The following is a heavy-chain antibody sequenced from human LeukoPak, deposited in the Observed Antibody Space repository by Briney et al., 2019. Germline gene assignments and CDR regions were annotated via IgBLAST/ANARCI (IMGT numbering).Heavy chain of an antibody. CDR2: MNPNSGNT. V-gene: IGHV1-8*01. Sequence: ASVKVSCKASGYTFTSYDINWVRQATGQGLEWMGWMNPNSGNTGYAQKFQGRVTMTRNTSISTAYMELSSLRSEDTAVYCCARSYKGFWSGYFSYYYYGIDVWGQGTTVTVSS. CDR3: ARSYKGFWSGYFSYYYYGIDV. J-gene: IGHJ6*02. D-gene: IGHD3-3*01. CDR1: GYTFTSYD.